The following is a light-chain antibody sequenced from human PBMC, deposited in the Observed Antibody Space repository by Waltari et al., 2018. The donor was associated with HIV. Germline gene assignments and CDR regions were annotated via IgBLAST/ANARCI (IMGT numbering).Light chain of an antibody. CDR3: HQYGSSPGT. CDR1: KSLNSTY. Sequence: LTQSPGPLSLSPGAGATLACSASKSLNSTYLPWYQQPPGQPPRLLSYGASSRAIGIPVRFSWSGSGTDFTLTISRLAPGDFAVYYCHQYGSSPGTFGHGTKVDIK. V-gene: IGKV3-20*01. J-gene: IGKJ1*01. CDR2: GAS.